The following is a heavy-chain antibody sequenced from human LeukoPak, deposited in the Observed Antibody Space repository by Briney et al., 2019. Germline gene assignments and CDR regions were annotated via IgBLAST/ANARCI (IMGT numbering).Heavy chain of an antibody. CDR1: GLTFNNYA. CDR3: AKRDSSGYSHYFDY. Sequence: GGSLRLSCAASGLTFNNYAMSWVRQAPGKGLEWVSAISGSGMTTYYADSVKGRFTISRHNSKNTLQPQMNSLRAEDTAVYYCAKRDSSGYSHYFDYCGQGTLVTVSS. CDR2: ISGSGMTT. D-gene: IGHD3-22*01. V-gene: IGHV3-23*01. J-gene: IGHJ4*02.